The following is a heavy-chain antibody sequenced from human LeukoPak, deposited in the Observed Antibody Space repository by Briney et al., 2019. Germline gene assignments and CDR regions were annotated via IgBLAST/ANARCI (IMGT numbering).Heavy chain of an antibody. CDR3: ARSRTGSGFLFDY. J-gene: IGHJ4*02. CDR2: INPNSGGT. D-gene: IGHD3-10*01. V-gene: IGHV1-2*02. Sequence: ASVKVSCKASGYTFATYGISWVRQAPGQGLEWMGWINPNSGGTNYAQKFQGRVTMTRDTSISTAYMELSRLRSDDTAVYYCARSRTGSGFLFDYWGQGTLVTVSS. CDR1: GYTFATYG.